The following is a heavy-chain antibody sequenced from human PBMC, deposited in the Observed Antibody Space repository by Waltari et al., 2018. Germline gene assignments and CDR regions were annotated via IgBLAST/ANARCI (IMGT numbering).Heavy chain of an antibody. CDR3: AGDPTRTFDY. J-gene: IGHJ4*02. D-gene: IGHD3-10*01. V-gene: IGHV4-34*01. Sequence: QVQLQQWGAGLLKPSETLSLTCAVYGGSFSGYYWSWIRQPPGKGLEWIGEINHSGSTNDNPSLKSRVTISVDTSKNQFSLKLSSVTAADTAVYYCAGDPTRTFDYWGQGTLVTVSS. CDR2: INHSGST. CDR1: GGSFSGYY.